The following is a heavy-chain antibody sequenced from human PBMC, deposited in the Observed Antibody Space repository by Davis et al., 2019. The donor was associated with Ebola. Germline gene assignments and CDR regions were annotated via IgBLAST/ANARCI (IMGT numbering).Heavy chain of an antibody. Sequence: GESLKISCATSGFTFNTYAMSWVRQAPGKGLEWVSTVTGPGDTTLYADFVKGRFIISRDNSRNTLSLQMNSLRAEDTAVYYCAREELRCGGDCHVYWGQGALVTVSS. J-gene: IGHJ4*02. V-gene: IGHV3-23*01. CDR2: VTGPGDTT. CDR1: GFTFNTYA. CDR3: AREELRCGGDCHVY. D-gene: IGHD2-21*01.